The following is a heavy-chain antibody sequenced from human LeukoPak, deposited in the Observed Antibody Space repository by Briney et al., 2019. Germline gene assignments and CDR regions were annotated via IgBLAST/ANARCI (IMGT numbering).Heavy chain of an antibody. CDR2: ISWNSGSI. V-gene: IGHV3-9*03. Sequence: GGSLRLSCAASGFTFDDYAMHWVRQAPGKGLEWVSGISWNSGSIGCADSVKGRFTISRDNAKNSLYLQMNSLRAEDMALYYCAKDIGPGPGDAFDIWGQGTMVTVSS. CDR1: GFTFDDYA. CDR3: AKDIGPGPGDAFDI. J-gene: IGHJ3*02.